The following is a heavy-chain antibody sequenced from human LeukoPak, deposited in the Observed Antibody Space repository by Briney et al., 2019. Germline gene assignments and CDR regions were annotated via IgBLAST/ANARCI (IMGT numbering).Heavy chain of an antibody. D-gene: IGHD3-22*01. J-gene: IGHJ4*02. CDR1: GFTFSSYW. CDR3: ARDKEGYYDSSGYYDY. Sequence: GKSLRLSCAASGFTFSSYWMSWVRQAPGKGLEWVANIKQDGSEKYYVDSVKGRFTISRDNAKNSLYLQMNSLRAEDTAVYYCARDKEGYYDSSGYYDYWGQGTLVTVSS. CDR2: IKQDGSEK. V-gene: IGHV3-7*01.